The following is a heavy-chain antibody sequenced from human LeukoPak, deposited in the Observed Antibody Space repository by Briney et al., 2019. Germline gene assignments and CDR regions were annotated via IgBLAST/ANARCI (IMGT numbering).Heavy chain of an antibody. V-gene: IGHV3-23*01. D-gene: IGHD3-10*01. CDR2: ISGSGGST. CDR1: GFTFSSYA. Sequence: GGSLRLSCAASGFTFSSYAMSWVRQAPGKGLEWVSAISGSGGSTYYADSVKGRFTISRDNSKNTLYLQMNSLRAEDTAVYYCPTHSPGYGSGTPPEDWGQGTLVTVSS. J-gene: IGHJ4*02. CDR3: PTHSPGYGSGTPPED.